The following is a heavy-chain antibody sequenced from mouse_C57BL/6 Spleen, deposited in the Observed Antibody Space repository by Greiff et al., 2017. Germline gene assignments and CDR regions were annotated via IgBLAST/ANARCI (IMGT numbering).Heavy chain of an antibody. CDR3: ARWSNLYWYFDV. Sequence: VQLQQPGAELVKPGASVKMSCKASGYTFTSYWTTWVKQRPGQGLEWIGDIYPGSGSTNYNEKFKSKATLTVDTSSSTAYMQHSSLTSEDSAVYYCARWSNLYWYFDVWGTGTTVTVSS. D-gene: IGHD2-5*01. CDR1: GYTFTSYW. J-gene: IGHJ1*03. CDR2: IYPGSGST. V-gene: IGHV1-55*01.